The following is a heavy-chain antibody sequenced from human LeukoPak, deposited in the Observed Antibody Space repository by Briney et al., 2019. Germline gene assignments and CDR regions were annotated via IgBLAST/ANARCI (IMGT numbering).Heavy chain of an antibody. J-gene: IGHJ4*02. CDR1: GFTFSSYA. Sequence: GGSLRLSCAASGFTFSSYAMSWVRQAPGKGLEWVSRISSSGISTFYADSVKGRFTISRDNAKNSLYLQMNSLRAEDTAVYYCAQTPGFYFDYWGQGTLVTVSS. CDR3: AQTPGFYFDY. V-gene: IGHV3-23*01. D-gene: IGHD3-10*01. CDR2: ISSSGIST.